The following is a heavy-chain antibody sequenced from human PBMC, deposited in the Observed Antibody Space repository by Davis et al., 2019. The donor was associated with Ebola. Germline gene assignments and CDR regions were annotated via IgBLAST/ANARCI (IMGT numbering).Heavy chain of an antibody. CDR2: IIPILGIA. J-gene: IGHJ6*02. D-gene: IGHD2-15*01. Sequence: SVKVSCKASGGTFSSYAISWVRQAPGQGLEWMGRIIPILGIANYAQKFQGRVTITADKSTSTAYMELISLRDEDTAAYYCARALDVVVVAATRVGPYYGMDVWGQGTTVTVSS. CDR1: GGTFSSYA. CDR3: ARALDVVVVAATRVGPYYGMDV. V-gene: IGHV1-69*04.